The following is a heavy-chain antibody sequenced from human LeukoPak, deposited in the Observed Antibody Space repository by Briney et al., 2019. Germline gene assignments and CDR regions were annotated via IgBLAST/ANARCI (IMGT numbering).Heavy chain of an antibody. CDR2: INPSGGST. J-gene: IGHJ5*02. Sequence: ASVKVSCKAPGYTFTSYYMHWVRQAPGQGLEWMGIINPSGGSTSYAQKFQGRVTMTRDMSTSTVYMELRSLRSDDTAVYYCARDSSSWYWFDPWGQGTLVTVSS. D-gene: IGHD6-13*01. CDR3: ARDSSSWYWFDP. V-gene: IGHV1-46*01. CDR1: GYTFTSYY.